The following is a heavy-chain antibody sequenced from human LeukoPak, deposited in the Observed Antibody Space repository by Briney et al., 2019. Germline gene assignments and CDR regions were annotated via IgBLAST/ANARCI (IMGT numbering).Heavy chain of an antibody. D-gene: IGHD2-2*01. V-gene: IGHV4-61*01. CDR1: VFSVSNGSYY. CDR3: ARDKGYCSSTSCYGLDY. J-gene: IGHJ4*02. CDR2: IHYSGST. Sequence: PSETLSLTCTVSVFSVSNGSYYWSWIRQPPGKGLEWIGYIHYSGSTNYNPSLESRVTISVDTSKNQFSLKLNSVTAADTAVYYCARDKGYCSSTSCYGLDYWGQGTLVTVSS.